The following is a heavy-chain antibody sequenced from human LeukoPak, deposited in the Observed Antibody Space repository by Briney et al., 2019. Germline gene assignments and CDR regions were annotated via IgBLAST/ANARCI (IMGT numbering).Heavy chain of an antibody. J-gene: IGHJ4*02. CDR3: ARGVYDILTGYYLYFDY. V-gene: IGHV4-59*01. CDR2: IYYSGST. CDR1: GGSISSYY. D-gene: IGHD3-9*01. Sequence: PSETLSLTCTVSGGSISSYYWSWIRQPPGKGLEWIGYIYYSGSTNYNPSLKSRVTISVDTSKNQFSLKLSSVTAADTAVYYCARGVYDILTGYYLYFDYWGQGTLVTVSS.